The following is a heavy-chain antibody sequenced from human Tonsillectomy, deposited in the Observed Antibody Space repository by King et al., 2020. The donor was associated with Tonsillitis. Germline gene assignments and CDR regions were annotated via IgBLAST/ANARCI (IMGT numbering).Heavy chain of an antibody. Sequence: QLQESGPGLVQPSETLSLTCTVSGYSISSGYYWGWIRQPPGKGLEWIGSIYHSGSTYYNPSLSGRVTISVDTSKNEFSLKLSSVTAADTAMYYCARGPRAPPRLCSITSCPNSSGMDVWGRGTTVTVSS. CDR2: IYHSGST. V-gene: IGHV4-38-2*02. CDR1: GYSISSGYY. D-gene: IGHD2-2*01. CDR3: ARGPRAPPRLCSITSCPNSSGMDV. J-gene: IGHJ6*02.